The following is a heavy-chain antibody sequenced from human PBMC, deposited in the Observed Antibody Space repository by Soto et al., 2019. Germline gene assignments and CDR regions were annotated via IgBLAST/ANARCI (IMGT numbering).Heavy chain of an antibody. CDR3: ARDRNSSPDAFDI. V-gene: IGHV3-33*01. D-gene: IGHD6-13*01. J-gene: IGHJ3*02. CDR2: IWYDGSNK. Sequence: QVQLVESGGGVVQPGRSLRLSCAASGFTFSSYGMHWVRQAPGKGLELVAVIWYDGSNKYYADSVKGRFTISRDNSKNTLYLQMNSLRAEDTAVYYCARDRNSSPDAFDIWGQGTMVTVSS. CDR1: GFTFSSYG.